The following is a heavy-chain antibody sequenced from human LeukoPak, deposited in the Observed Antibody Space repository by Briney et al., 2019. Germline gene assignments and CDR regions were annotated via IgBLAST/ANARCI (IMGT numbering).Heavy chain of an antibody. J-gene: IGHJ3*02. V-gene: IGHV3-23*01. CDR3: ARDGELGSPADAFDI. CDR1: GFTFSSYA. CDR2: ISCSGGAT. Sequence: GGSLRLSCAASGFTFSSYAMTWVRQAPGKGLEWVSGISCSGGATYSADSVKGRFTISRDNPKNTLYLQMNSLRAEDTAVYYCARDGELGSPADAFDIWGQGTMVTVSS. D-gene: IGHD1-26*01.